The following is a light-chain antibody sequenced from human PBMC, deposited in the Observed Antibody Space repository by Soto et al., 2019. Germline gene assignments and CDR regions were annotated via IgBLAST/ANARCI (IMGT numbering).Light chain of an antibody. CDR3: QQYNSYSYT. Sequence: DIQMPQSPSTLSASVGDRVTITCRASQSISSWLAWYQQKPGKAPKLLIYDASSLESGVPSRFSGSGSGTEYTLTISSLQPDDSATYYCQQYNSYSYTFGQGTKLEIK. CDR2: DAS. V-gene: IGKV1-5*01. CDR1: QSISSW. J-gene: IGKJ2*01.